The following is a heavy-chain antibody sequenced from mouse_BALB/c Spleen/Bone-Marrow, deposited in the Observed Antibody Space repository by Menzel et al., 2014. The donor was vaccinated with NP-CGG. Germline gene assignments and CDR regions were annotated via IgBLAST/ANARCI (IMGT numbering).Heavy chain of an antibody. CDR2: INSNGDNT. Sequence: DVHLVESGGGLVKLGGPLKLSCAASGFTFSSYYVSWVRQTPEKKLELVAAINSNGDNTYYPDTVKGRFTISRDNAKNTLYLQMSSLKSEDTALYYCAGSYYGSTFDYWGQGTTLTVSS. CDR3: AGSYYGSTFDY. V-gene: IGHV5-6-2*01. D-gene: IGHD1-1*01. J-gene: IGHJ2*01. CDR1: GFTFSSYY.